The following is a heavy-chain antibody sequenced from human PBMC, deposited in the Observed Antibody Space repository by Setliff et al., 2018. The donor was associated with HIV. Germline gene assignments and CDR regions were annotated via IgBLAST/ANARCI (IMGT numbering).Heavy chain of an antibody. CDR2: MHQSGST. J-gene: IGHJ4*02. CDR3: AGGPGTTSIDY. V-gene: IGHV4-38-2*01. D-gene: IGHD1-26*01. CDR1: GYPISSGFY. Sequence: SETLSLTCSVSGYPISSGFYWGWVRQSPGEGLQWIGSMHQSGSTYYSPSLKSRVTISVDTSKKQFSLNVTSVTAADTAMYYCAGGPGTTSIDYWAQGTLVTVSS.